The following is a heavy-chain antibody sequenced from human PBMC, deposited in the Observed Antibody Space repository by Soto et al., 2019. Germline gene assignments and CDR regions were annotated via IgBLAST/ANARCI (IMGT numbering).Heavy chain of an antibody. Sequence: GGALRLSCVASGFTFSNYPMSWVRQAPGKGLEWISAINSGGSTHYADSVKGRLSVSRDNSKNTLYLQMNSLRAEDTAVYYCAKEVQAGYYLSSWGQGTLVTVSS. V-gene: IGHV3-23*01. CDR2: INSGGST. D-gene: IGHD1-26*01. CDR1: GFTFSNYP. J-gene: IGHJ1*01. CDR3: AKEVQAGYYLSS.